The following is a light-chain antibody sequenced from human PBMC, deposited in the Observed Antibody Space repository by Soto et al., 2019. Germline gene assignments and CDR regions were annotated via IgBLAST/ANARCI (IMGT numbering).Light chain of an antibody. CDR2: DAS. CDR3: QQYKNWLALT. Sequence: DMVMTQSPATLSVSPGERATLSCRASQSVSSSLAWYQQKPGQAPRLLIYDASTRATGIPARFSGSGSGTEFTLTISSLQSEDSAVYYCQQYKNWLALTFGGGTKVDIK. V-gene: IGKV3-15*01. J-gene: IGKJ4*01. CDR1: QSVSSS.